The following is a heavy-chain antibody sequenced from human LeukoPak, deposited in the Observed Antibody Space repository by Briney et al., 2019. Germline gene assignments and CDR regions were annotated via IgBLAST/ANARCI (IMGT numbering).Heavy chain of an antibody. CDR2: ISWNSGSI. Sequence: PGGSLRLSCAASGFTFDDYAMHWVRQAPGKGLEWVSGISWNSGSIGYADSVKGRFTISRDNAKNSLYLQMNSLRAEDTALYYCAKQYDPYYYGMDVWGQGTTVTVSS. V-gene: IGHV3-9*01. J-gene: IGHJ6*02. D-gene: IGHD3-3*01. CDR3: AKQYDPYYYGMDV. CDR1: GFTFDDYA.